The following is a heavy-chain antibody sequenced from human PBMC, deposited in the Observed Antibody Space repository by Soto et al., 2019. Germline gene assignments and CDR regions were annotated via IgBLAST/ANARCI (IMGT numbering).Heavy chain of an antibody. CDR2: IIPIFGTA. V-gene: IGHV1-69*06. CDR1: GGTFSSYA. D-gene: IGHD2-15*01. J-gene: IGHJ4*02. Sequence: QVQLVQSGAEVKKPGSSVKVSCKASGGTFSSYAISWVRQAPGQGLEWMGGIIPIFGTANYAQKFQGRVTITADKSPSTDYMELSSLRSEDTAVYYCARGYCSGGSWRGTSFDYWGQGTLVTVSS. CDR3: ARGYCSGGSWRGTSFDY.